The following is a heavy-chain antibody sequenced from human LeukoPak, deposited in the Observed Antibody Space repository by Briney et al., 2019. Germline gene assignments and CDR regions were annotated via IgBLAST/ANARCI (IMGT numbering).Heavy chain of an antibody. D-gene: IGHD2-2*01. CDR3: ARYCSSTSCYPLLGYYYGMDV. CDR1: GFTFSSYE. Sequence: GGSLRLSCAASGFTFSSYEMNWVRQAPGKGLEWVSYISSSGSTIYYADSVKGRFTISRDNAKNSLYLQMNSLRAEDTAVYYCARYCSSTSCYPLLGYYYGMDVWGQGTTVTVSS. V-gene: IGHV3-48*03. CDR2: ISSSGSTI. J-gene: IGHJ6*02.